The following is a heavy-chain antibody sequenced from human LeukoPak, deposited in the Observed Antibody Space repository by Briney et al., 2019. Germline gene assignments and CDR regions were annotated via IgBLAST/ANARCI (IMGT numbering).Heavy chain of an antibody. J-gene: IGHJ4*02. V-gene: IGHV3-23*01. D-gene: IGHD3-10*01. CDR3: AKDQNLGSGLEVWDY. CDR1: GFTFSNCA. Sequence: GGSLRLSCAASGFTFSNCAMSWVRQAPGKGLEWVSTVSRGTPTTYYADSVKGRFIISRDNSKNTLYLQMNSLRAEDTAVYYCAKDQNLGSGLEVWDYWGQGTLVTVSS. CDR2: VSRGTPTT.